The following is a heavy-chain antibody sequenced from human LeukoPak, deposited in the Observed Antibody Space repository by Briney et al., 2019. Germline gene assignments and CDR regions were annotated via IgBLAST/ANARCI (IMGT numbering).Heavy chain of an antibody. CDR2: ISSSSYI. Sequence: PGGSLRLSCAASGFTFSSYSMNWVRQAPGKGLEWVSSISSSSYIYYADSVKGRFTISRDNAKNSLYLQMNSLRAEDTAVYYCARPSGSQRNDAFDIWGQGTMVTVSS. CDR3: ARPSGSQRNDAFDI. CDR1: GFTFSSYS. J-gene: IGHJ3*02. D-gene: IGHD3-10*01. V-gene: IGHV3-21*01.